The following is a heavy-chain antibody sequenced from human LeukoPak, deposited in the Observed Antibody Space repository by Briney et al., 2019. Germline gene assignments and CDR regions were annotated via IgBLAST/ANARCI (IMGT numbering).Heavy chain of an antibody. D-gene: IGHD3-3*01. V-gene: IGHV3-23*01. J-gene: IGHJ3*02. CDR3: TKARYYDFWSGYKGDAFDI. CDR2: TSGSGAKK. Sequence: GGSLRLSCAASGFTFTMYVMSWVRQAPGKGLEWVSGTSGSGAKKYYADSVKGRFTISKDNSKNTLFLQMNTLRAEDTALYYCTKARYYDFWSGYKGDAFDIWGQGTMVAVSS. CDR1: GFTFTMYV.